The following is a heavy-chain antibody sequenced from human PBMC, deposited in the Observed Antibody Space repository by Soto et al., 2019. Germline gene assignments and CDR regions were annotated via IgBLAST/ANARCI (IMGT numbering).Heavy chain of an antibody. D-gene: IGHD3-16*01. CDR2: ISVSGNII. CDR1: GFTFSTYE. Sequence: GGSLRLSCAASGFTFSTYEFNWVRQAPGRGLEWISYISVSGNIIKYAESVKGRFTISRDNAENSLHLHMSDLRVDDTALYCAGDGVRNGAYNGWLDPWGQGTLVTVSS. V-gene: IGHV3-48*03. CDR3: AGDGVRNGAYNGWLDP. J-gene: IGHJ5*02.